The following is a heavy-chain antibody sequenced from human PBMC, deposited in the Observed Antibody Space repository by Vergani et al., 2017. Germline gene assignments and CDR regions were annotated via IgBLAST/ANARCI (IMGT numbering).Heavy chain of an antibody. CDR2: INPNSGGT. CDR3: AKTHEGDSGYDYFDY. CDR1: GYTFTGYY. J-gene: IGHJ4*02. Sequence: QVQLVQSGAEVKKPGASVKVSCKASGYTFTGYYMHWVRQAPGQGLEWMGWINPNSGGTNYAQKFQGRVTMTRETSISTAYMELSRLRSDDTAVYYFAKTHEGDSGYDYFDYWGQGTLVTVSS. V-gene: IGHV1-2*02. D-gene: IGHD5-12*01.